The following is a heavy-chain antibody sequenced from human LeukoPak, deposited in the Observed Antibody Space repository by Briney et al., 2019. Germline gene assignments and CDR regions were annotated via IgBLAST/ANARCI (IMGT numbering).Heavy chain of an antibody. D-gene: IGHD6-13*01. J-gene: IGHJ4*02. CDR2: ISGSGGST. CDR3: AKGGYSSFYFDY. Sequence: GGSLRLSCAASGFTFSSYAMSWVRQAPGKGLEWVAAISGSGGSTYYADSVKGRFTISRDNSKNTLYLQMNSLRAEDTAVYYCAKGGYSSFYFDYWGQGTLVTVSS. CDR1: GFTFSSYA. V-gene: IGHV3-23*01.